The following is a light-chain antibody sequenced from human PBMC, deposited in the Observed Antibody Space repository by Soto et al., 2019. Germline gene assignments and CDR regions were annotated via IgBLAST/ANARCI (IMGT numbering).Light chain of an antibody. J-gene: IGKJ4*02. V-gene: IGKV1-27*01. CDR1: QGMGVY. CDR3: QKYNSAPLT. Sequence: DIQMTQSPSSLSASFGDRVTISCRASQGMGVYLAWCQQKPVNAPKLLIYAASTLQSGVTSRFSGSGSGTDFTLTISSLQPEDVATYYCQKYNSAPLTFGGGTKVEIK. CDR2: AAS.